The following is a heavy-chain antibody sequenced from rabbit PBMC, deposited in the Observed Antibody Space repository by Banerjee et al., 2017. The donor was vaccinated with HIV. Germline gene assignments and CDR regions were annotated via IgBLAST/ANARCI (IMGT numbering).Heavy chain of an antibody. CDR3: ARGDYTYTYTGSTYAPYFNL. Sequence: QEQLKETGGGLVQPGGSLTLSCTASGFDFSSYYMIWVRQAPGKGLEWIGTLYAGKGSTDYASWVNGRFTISKTSTTVDLKMTSLTAADTATYFCARGDYTYTYTGSTYAPYFNLWGQGTLVTVS. CDR1: GFDFSSYY. D-gene: IGHD6-1*01. CDR2: LYAGKGST. J-gene: IGHJ4*01. V-gene: IGHV1S42*01.